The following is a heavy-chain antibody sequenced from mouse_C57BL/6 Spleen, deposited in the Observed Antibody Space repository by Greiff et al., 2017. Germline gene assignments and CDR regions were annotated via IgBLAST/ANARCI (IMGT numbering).Heavy chain of an antibody. Sequence: LVESGAELVRPGTSVKVSCKASGYAFTNYLIEWVKQRPGQGLEWIGVINPGSGGTNYNEKFKGKATLTADKSSSTAYMQLSSLTSEDSAVYFCARRDLNYFDYWGQGTTLTVSS. V-gene: IGHV1-54*01. CDR2: INPGSGGT. D-gene: IGHD3-3*01. CDR1: GYAFTNYL. CDR3: ARRDLNYFDY. J-gene: IGHJ2*01.